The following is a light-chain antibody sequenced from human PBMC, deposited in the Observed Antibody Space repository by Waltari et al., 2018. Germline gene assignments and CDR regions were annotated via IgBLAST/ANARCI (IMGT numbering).Light chain of an antibody. CDR3: QQYNIWPWT. V-gene: IGKV3-15*01. CDR2: RAS. Sequence: ELVMTQSPVTLSVSPGERASLSCRASQSASTSLAWYQQTPGQVPRLLIYRASTRAAGIPDRFSGSGSGTEFTLTISSLQSEDSAIYYCQQYNIWPWTFGQGTKVDIK. CDR1: QSASTS. J-gene: IGKJ1*01.